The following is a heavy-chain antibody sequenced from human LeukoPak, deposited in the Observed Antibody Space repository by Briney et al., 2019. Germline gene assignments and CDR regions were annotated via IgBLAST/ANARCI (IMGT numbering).Heavy chain of an antibody. J-gene: IGHJ4*02. CDR2: MNPNNGNT. Sequence: ASVKVSCKASGYTFTSYDINWVRQATGQGLEWMGWMNPNNGNTNYAQKLQGRVTMTTDTSTSTAYMELSSLRSEDTAVYYCARGWRVYGDSFDYWGQGTLVTVSS. CDR1: GYTFTSYD. D-gene: IGHD4-17*01. CDR3: ARGWRVYGDSFDY. V-gene: IGHV1-8*01.